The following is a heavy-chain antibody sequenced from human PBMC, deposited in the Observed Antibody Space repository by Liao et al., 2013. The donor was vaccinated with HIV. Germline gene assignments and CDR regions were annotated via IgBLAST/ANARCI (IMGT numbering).Heavy chain of an antibody. J-gene: IGHJ2*01. CDR3: AREYCSSTSCYFSRYWYFDL. CDR1: GGSISSGSHY. CDR2: IYTSGST. D-gene: IGHD2-2*01. Sequence: QVQLQESGPGLVKPSQTLSLTCTVSGGSISSGSHYWSWIRQPAGKGLEWIGRIYTSGSTNYNPSLKSRVTISVDTSKNQFSLKLSSVTAADTAVYYCAREYCSSTSCYFSRYWYFDLWGRGTLVTVSS. V-gene: IGHV4-61*02.